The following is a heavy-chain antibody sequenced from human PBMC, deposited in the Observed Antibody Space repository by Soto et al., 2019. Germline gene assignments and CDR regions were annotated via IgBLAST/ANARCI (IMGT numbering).Heavy chain of an antibody. D-gene: IGHD6-19*01. CDR1: GYSITAGGYY. Sequence: SETLSLTCFVSGYSITAGGYYWSWIRHHPGKGLEWIGSFYSSGSIIYNPSLRSRVSISGDTSSNQFSMSLTSVTAADTARYYCARMYSSGSGWFHPWGQGTQVTVSS. CDR2: FYSSGSI. J-gene: IGHJ5*02. CDR3: ARMYSSGSGWFHP. V-gene: IGHV4-31*03.